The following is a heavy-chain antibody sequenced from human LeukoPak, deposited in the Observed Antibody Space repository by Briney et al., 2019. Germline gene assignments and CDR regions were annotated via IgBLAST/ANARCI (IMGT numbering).Heavy chain of an antibody. CDR3: ARTDSSSWYPNWFGP. CDR1: GFTFSDYY. CDR2: ISSSGSTI. D-gene: IGHD6-13*01. J-gene: IGHJ5*02. V-gene: IGHV3-11*01. Sequence: GGSLRRSCATSGFTFSDYYMSWIRQAPGKGLEWVSYISSSGSTIYYADSVKGRITISRDNAKNSLYLQMSSLRAEDTAVYYCARTDSSSWYPNWFGPWGQGTLVTVSS.